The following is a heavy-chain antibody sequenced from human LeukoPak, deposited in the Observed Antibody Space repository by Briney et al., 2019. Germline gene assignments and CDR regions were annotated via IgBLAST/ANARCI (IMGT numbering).Heavy chain of an antibody. V-gene: IGHV1-2*02. CDR2: INPNSGGT. CDR3: ARVLGGNHDFYFDY. CDR1: GYTFTGYY. D-gene: IGHD2-15*01. J-gene: IGHJ4*02. Sequence: ASVKVSCKASGYTFTGYYMHWVRQAPGQGLEWMGWINPNSGGTNYAQKFQGRVTMTRDTSISTAYMELSRLRSDDTAGYYCARVLGGNHDFYFDYWGQGTLVTVSS.